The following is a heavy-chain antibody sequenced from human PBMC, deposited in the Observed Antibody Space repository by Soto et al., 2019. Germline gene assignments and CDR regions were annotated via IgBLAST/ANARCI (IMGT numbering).Heavy chain of an antibody. CDR1: GFTFSSYA. Sequence: GGSLRLSCAASGFTFSSYAMSWVRQAPGKGLEWVSAISGSGGSTYYADSVKGRFTISRDNSKNTLYLQMNSLRAEDTAVYYCAKVSDFWSGYRGEYFQHWGQGTLVTVSS. D-gene: IGHD3-3*01. CDR3: AKVSDFWSGYRGEYFQH. J-gene: IGHJ1*01. CDR2: ISGSGGST. V-gene: IGHV3-23*01.